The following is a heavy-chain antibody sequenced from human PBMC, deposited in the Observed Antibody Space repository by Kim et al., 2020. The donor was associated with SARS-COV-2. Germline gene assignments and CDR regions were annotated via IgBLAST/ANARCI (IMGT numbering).Heavy chain of an antibody. CDR3: ARSGPGGGGYYYYSIDV. V-gene: IGHV4-59*01. J-gene: IGHJ6*03. Sequence: SETLSLTCTVSGGSISSYYWSWIRQPPGKGLEWIGYIYYSGSTNYNPSLKSRVTISVDTSKNQFSLKLSSVTAADTAVYYCARSGPGGGGYYYYSIDVWGKGATVTVAS. CDR1: GGSISSYY. D-gene: IGHD6-25*01. CDR2: IYYSGST.